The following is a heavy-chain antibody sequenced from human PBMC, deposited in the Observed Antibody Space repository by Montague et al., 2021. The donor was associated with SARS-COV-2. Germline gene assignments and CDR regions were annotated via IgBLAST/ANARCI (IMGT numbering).Heavy chain of an antibody. CDR1: GFTFSTYA. Sequence: SRRLSCAASGFTFSTYAMSWVRQAPGKGLEWVSAITGSGGGTYYAGSVKGRLTISKDNSKNMLYLQMNSLRAEDTAVYYCAKDQVYSGSYFADWGQGTLVTVSS. CDR3: AKDQVYSGSYFAD. J-gene: IGHJ1*01. CDR2: ITGSGGGT. V-gene: IGHV3-23*01. D-gene: IGHD1-26*01.